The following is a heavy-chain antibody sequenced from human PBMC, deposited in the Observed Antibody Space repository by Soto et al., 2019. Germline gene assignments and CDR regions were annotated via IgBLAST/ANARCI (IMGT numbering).Heavy chain of an antibody. J-gene: IGHJ4*02. CDR3: ARGRVVRGEPFDY. CDR2: INHSGST. V-gene: IGHV4-34*01. D-gene: IGHD3-10*01. Sequence: SETLSLTCAVYGGSFIGYYWSWIRQPPGKGLEWIGEINHSGSTNYNPSLKSRVTISVDTSKNQFSLKLSSVTAADTAVYYCARGRVVRGEPFDYWGQGTLVTVSS. CDR1: GGSFIGYY.